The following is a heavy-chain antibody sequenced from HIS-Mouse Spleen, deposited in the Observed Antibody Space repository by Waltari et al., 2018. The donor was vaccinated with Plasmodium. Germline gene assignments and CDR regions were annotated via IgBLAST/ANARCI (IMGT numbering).Heavy chain of an antibody. Sequence: QVQLQQWGAGLLKPSETLSLTCAVYGGSFSGYYWSWIRQPPGKGLERIGEINHRGSTNYNPSLKGRVSISVDTAKHQFALKLSSVTAAGTAVYYCASSGSGSYYYWGQGTLVTVSS. D-gene: IGHD3-10*01. CDR3: ASSGSGSYYY. J-gene: IGHJ4*02. CDR2: INHRGST. CDR1: GGSFSGYY. V-gene: IGHV4-34*01.